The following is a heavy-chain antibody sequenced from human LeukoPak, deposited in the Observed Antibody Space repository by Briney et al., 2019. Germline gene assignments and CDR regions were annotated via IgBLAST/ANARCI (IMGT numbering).Heavy chain of an antibody. CDR1: GGSIRSYY. CDR3: ARDEGSGWYDY. J-gene: IGHJ4*02. D-gene: IGHD6-19*01. Sequence: SETLSLTCIVSGGSIRSYYWSWIRQPAGKGLEWIGRIHTSGSTNYSPSLKSRLTMSVDMSKNQFSLKLNSVTAADTAVYYCARDEGSGWYDYWGQGTLVTVSS. V-gene: IGHV4-4*07. CDR2: IHTSGST.